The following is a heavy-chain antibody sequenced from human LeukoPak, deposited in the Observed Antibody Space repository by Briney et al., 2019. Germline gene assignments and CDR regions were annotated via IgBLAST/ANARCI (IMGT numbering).Heavy chain of an antibody. D-gene: IGHD2-21*02. V-gene: IGHV4-61*02. CDR1: GGSISSGRYY. CDR2: IYTSGST. Sequence: SQTLSLSCTASGGSISSGRYYWSWIRQPAGKGLEWIGRIYTSGSTDYNPSLQSRVTMSVGTSKNQFSLKLSSVTAADTALYYCARDQQLTYCGGDCYPASWGQGTLVTVSS. CDR3: ARDQQLTYCGGDCYPAS. J-gene: IGHJ4*02.